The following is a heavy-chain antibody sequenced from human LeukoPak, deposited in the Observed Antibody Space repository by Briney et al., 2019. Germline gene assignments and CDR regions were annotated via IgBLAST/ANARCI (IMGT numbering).Heavy chain of an antibody. CDR1: GGTFSSSA. V-gene: IGHV1-69*05. Sequence: GASVKVSCKASGGTFSSSAISWVRQAPGQGLEWMGGIIPIFGTANYAQKFQGRVTITTDESTSTAYMELSSLRSEDTAVYYCARAPSSTGYYYMDVWGKGTTVTVSS. D-gene: IGHD2-2*01. CDR3: ARAPSSTGYYYMDV. CDR2: IIPIFGTA. J-gene: IGHJ6*03.